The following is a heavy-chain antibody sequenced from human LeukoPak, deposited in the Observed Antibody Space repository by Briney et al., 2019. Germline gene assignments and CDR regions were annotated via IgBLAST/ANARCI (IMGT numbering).Heavy chain of an antibody. CDR2: IFYSGNT. CDR3: ARGTEKIVAAAGT. D-gene: IGHD6-13*01. V-gene: IGHV4-39*07. CDR1: GGSISSSSCY. J-gene: IGHJ5*02. Sequence: SSETLSLTCTVSGGSISSSSCYWDCFRQPPGRGLEWIGSIFYSGNTYYNPSLKSRVTISVDTSKNQFSLILSSLTAADTAVYYCARGTEKIVAAAGTWGQGTLVTVSS.